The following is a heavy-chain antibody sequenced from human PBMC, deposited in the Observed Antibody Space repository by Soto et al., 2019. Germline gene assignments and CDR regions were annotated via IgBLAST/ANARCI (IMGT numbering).Heavy chain of an antibody. V-gene: IGHV3-11*06. CDR1: GFTFSDYY. Sequence: GGSLRLSCAASGFTFSDYYMSWIRQAPGKGLEWVSYISSSSSYTNYADSVKGRFTISRDNAKNSLYLQMNSLRAEDTAVYYCARDVRNYYGSGNAFDIWGQGTMVTVSS. D-gene: IGHD3-10*01. CDR3: ARDVRNYYGSGNAFDI. CDR2: ISSSSSYT. J-gene: IGHJ3*02.